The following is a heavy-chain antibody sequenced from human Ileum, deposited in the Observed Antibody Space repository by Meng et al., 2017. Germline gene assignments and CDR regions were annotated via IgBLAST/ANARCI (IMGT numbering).Heavy chain of an antibody. D-gene: IGHD3-22*01. Sequence: VLLPGLVPGLGKASLTPSLHCTVSGGSVSGGDYYGSWDRQHPGKGLECIGYMYSSGNAYYTPSLKSRVSMSVDTSKNQFSVRLSSVTAADTAIYYCARVYYDSSGLNWFDSWGQGTLVTVSS. CDR3: ARVYYDSSGLNWFDS. CDR2: MYSSGNA. CDR1: GGSVSGGDYY. J-gene: IGHJ5*01. V-gene: IGHV4-31*03.